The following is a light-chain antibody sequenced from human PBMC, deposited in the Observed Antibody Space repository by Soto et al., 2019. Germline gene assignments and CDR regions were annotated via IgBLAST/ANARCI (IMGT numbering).Light chain of an antibody. Sequence: IVLTQSPASLSLSPGEGATLSCRASRSVSSYLAWYQQKPGQAPRLLIYDASNRATGIPARFSGSGSGTDFTLTISGLEPADLGVYYCQQRHNWPITFGQGTRLEIK. CDR1: RSVSSY. J-gene: IGKJ5*01. CDR2: DAS. CDR3: QQRHNWPIT. V-gene: IGKV3-11*01.